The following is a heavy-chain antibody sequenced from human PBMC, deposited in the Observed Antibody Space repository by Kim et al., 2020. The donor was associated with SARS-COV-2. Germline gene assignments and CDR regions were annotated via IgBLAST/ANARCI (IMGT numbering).Heavy chain of an antibody. J-gene: IGHJ3*01. CDR3: ARQVVSAWFNFDL. D-gene: IGHD2-15*01. Sequence: YNRSLKNRLTISGDTSKKQFSLKVTSVTAADTAMYYCARQVVSAWFNFDLWGQGTMVTVSS. V-gene: IGHV4-39*01.